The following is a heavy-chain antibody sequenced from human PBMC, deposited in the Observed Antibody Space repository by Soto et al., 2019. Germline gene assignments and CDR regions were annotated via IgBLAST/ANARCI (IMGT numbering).Heavy chain of an antibody. CDR3: ARGYSPTLRFLECALDV. D-gene: IGHD3-3*01. J-gene: IGHJ6*02. V-gene: IGHV1-69*01. CDR2: IIPIFCTT. CDR1: EYTVTTYT. Sequence: ASCPASEYTVTTYTMHWVRQAPRRELEWMGGIIPIFCTTNYAQKFQGRVTITADASTSTAYLELSSLRSEDTAVYYCARGYSPTLRFLECALDVWGQGTTVTVSS.